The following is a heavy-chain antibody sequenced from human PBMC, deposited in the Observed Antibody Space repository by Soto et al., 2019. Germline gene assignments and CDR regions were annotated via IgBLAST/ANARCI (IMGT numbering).Heavy chain of an antibody. CDR2: ISYDGSNE. CDR1: GFTFSNHG. J-gene: IGHJ6*02. V-gene: IGHV3-30*18. Sequence: QVQLVESGGGVVQPGRSLRLSCAASGFTFSNHGMHWVRQPPGKGLEWLAVISYDGSNEYYADSVKGRFTISRDNSNNTGYLQMNSLRAEDTAVYYCAKDRGLVSVSYYDMDVWGQGTKVTVSS. CDR3: AKDRGLVSVSYYDMDV. D-gene: IGHD6-19*01.